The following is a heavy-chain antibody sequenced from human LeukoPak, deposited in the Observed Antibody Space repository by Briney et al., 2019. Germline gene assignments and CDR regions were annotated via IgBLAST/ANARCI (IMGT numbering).Heavy chain of an antibody. CDR3: ATGSTKPRLDY. Sequence: GGSLRLSCAASGFTFSSYAMSWVRQAPGKGLEWVSAISGSGDSTYYGDSVKGRFTISRDNSKNTLYLQMNSLRAEDTAVYYCATGSTKPRLDYWGQGTLVTVSS. D-gene: IGHD2-8*01. CDR2: ISGSGDST. J-gene: IGHJ4*02. V-gene: IGHV3-23*01. CDR1: GFTFSSYA.